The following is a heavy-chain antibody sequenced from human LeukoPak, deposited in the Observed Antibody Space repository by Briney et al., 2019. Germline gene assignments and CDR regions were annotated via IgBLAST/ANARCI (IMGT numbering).Heavy chain of an antibody. Sequence: GGSLRLSCATSGFTLSSYWMSWVGQAPGKGLEWLANIKQDGSEKYYLGSVNGRFTISRDNAKNSLYLQMNSLRAEDTAVYYCANGDGFDYWGQGTLVTVSS. J-gene: IGHJ4*02. V-gene: IGHV3-7*01. CDR1: GFTLSSYW. D-gene: IGHD5-24*01. CDR2: IKQDGSEK. CDR3: ANGDGFDY.